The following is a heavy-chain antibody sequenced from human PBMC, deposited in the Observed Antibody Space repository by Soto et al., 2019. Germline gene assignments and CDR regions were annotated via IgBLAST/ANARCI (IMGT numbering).Heavy chain of an antibody. CDR1: GFTFGDSY. Sequence: GESLKISCAGSGFTFGDSYMSWIRQAPGKGLEWLSYISPGSRYPAYADSVKGRFTISRDNAKRSLYLQMMSLTAEDTAIYYCVRGGGGGLFDPWGQGTMVTVSS. J-gene: IGHJ5*02. CDR2: ISPGSRYP. V-gene: IGHV3-11*06. CDR3: VRGGGGGLFDP. D-gene: IGHD2-15*01.